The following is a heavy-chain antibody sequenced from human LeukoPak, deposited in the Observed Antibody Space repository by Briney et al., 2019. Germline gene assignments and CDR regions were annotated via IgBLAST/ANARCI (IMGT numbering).Heavy chain of an antibody. J-gene: IGHJ5*02. CDR2: ISGSGDST. D-gene: IGHD3-3*01. CDR1: GITLTSYS. Sequence: PGGALRLSCAASGITLTSYSMNWVRQAPGRGLEWVSAISGSGDSTYYADSVKDRFTISRDNSKNTLYLQMNNLRAEDTALYYCAKDQAAYYDFWSGQLVSYNWFDPWGQGTLVTVSS. CDR3: AKDQAAYYDFWSGQLVSYNWFDP. V-gene: IGHV3-23*01.